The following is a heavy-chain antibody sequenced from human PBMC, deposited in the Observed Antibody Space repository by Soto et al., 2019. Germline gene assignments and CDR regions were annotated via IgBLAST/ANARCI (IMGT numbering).Heavy chain of an antibody. J-gene: IGHJ6*02. CDR3: ARGFPYYYGMDV. CDR1: GGSFSGYY. V-gene: IGHV4-34*01. Sequence: LSETLSLTCAVYGGSFSGYYWSWIRQPPGKGLEWIGEISHSGSTNYNPSLKSRVTISVDTSKNQFYLKLSSVTAADTAVYYCARGFPYYYGMDVCGQRTTVIVFS. CDR2: ISHSGST.